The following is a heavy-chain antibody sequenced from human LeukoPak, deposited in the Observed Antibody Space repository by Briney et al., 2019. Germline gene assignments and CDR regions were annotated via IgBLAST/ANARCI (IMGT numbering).Heavy chain of an antibody. D-gene: IGHD3-22*01. CDR3: ATTHYYDSSGTFDY. Sequence: GASVKVSCKVSGYTLTELSMHWVRQAPGQGLEWMGGFDPEDGETIYAQKFQGRVTMTEDTSTDTAYMELSSLRSEDTAVYYCATTHYYDSSGTFDYWGQGTLVTVSS. J-gene: IGHJ4*02. CDR1: GYTLTELS. V-gene: IGHV1-24*01. CDR2: FDPEDGET.